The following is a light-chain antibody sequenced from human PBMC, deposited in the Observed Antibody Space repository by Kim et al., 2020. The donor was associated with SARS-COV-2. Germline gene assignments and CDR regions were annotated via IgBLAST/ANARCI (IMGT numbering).Light chain of an antibody. Sequence: QPVLTQPPSASGTPGQRVTISCSGSSSNIGSNTVNWYQQLPGTAPKLLIYSNNQRPSGVPDRFSGSKSGTSASLAISGLQSEDEADYYCAGWDDSLNGVVFGAGTQLTVL. CDR2: SNN. J-gene: IGLJ2*01. CDR3: AGWDDSLNGVV. CDR1: SSNIGSNT. V-gene: IGLV1-44*01.